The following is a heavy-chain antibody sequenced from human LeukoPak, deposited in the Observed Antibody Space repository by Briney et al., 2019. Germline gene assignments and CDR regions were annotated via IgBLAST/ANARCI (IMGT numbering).Heavy chain of an antibody. CDR1: GFTFSSYA. CDR2: ISGSGGST. Sequence: QTGGSLRLSCAASGFTFSSYAMSWVRRAPGRGLEWVSAISGSGGSTYYADSVKGRFTISRDNSKNTLYLQMNSLRAEDTAVYYCAKDQRVLLSRIAAAGNDYWGQGTLVTVSS. D-gene: IGHD6-13*01. CDR3: AKDQRVLLSRIAAAGNDY. J-gene: IGHJ4*02. V-gene: IGHV3-23*01.